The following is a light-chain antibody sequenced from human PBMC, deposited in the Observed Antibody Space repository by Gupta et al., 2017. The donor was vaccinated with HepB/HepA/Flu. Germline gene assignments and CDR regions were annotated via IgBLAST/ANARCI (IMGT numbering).Light chain of an antibody. CDR2: AAS. V-gene: IGKV1-39*01. J-gene: IGKJ1*01. CDR1: QSISSY. Sequence: DFQMTQSPSSLPASVGDRVTITCRASQSISSYLNWFQQKPGKAPKLLIYAASSLQSGVPSRFSGSGSGTDFTLTISRLQPEDFATYYCQQSYSTPRTFGQGTKVEIK. CDR3: QQSYSTPRT.